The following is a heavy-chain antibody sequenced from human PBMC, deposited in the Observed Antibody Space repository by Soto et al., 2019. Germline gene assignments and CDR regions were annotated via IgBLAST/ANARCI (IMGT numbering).Heavy chain of an antibody. CDR1: GFSLSNARMG. CDR2: IFSNDEK. D-gene: IGHD2-21*02. J-gene: IGHJ5*02. Sequence: QVTLKESGPVLVKPTEPLTLTCTVSGFSLSNARMGVSWSRQPPGKALEWLAHIFSNDEKSYSTSLKSRLTISRDNSKNQVVLNMTNMDAVDTATFYCARIHRLLWPLGLNRFDPWGQGTLVTVSS. CDR3: ARIHRLLWPLGLNRFDP. V-gene: IGHV2-26*01.